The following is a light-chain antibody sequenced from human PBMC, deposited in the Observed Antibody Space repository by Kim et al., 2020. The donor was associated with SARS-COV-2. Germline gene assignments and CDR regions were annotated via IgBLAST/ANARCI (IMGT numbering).Light chain of an antibody. CDR3: QVWDRSTDRPV. V-gene: IGLV3-21*04. J-gene: IGLJ3*02. CDR1: NMGGRP. Sequence: SYELTQPPSVSVAPGKTARVTCGGNNMGGRPVHWYQQRPGQAPVLVIYFDTDRPSGIPERFSGSNSGNTATLTISRVEAGDEADYYCQVWDRSTDRPVFGGGTQLTVL. CDR2: FDT.